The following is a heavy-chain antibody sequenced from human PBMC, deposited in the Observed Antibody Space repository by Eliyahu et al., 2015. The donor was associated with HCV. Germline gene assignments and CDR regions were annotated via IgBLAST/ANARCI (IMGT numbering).Heavy chain of an antibody. D-gene: IGHD4-23*01. Sequence: QVQLVQSGAEVKKPGSSVKVSCKASGXTFSSYAIXWVRRAPGQGLEWMGGIIPIFGTANYAQKFQGRVTITADESTSTAYMELSSLRSEDTAVYYCARVYKFKAKTTVVTPYYYYGMDVWGQGTTVTVSS. CDR1: GXTFSSYA. J-gene: IGHJ6*02. CDR2: IIPIFGTA. CDR3: ARVYKFKAKTTVVTPYYYYGMDV. V-gene: IGHV1-69*01.